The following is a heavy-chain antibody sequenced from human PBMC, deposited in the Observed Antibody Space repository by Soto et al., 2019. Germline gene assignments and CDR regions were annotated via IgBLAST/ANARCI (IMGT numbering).Heavy chain of an antibody. J-gene: IGHJ4*02. V-gene: IGHV3-30-3*01. D-gene: IGHD3-22*01. CDR2: ISYDGSNK. Sequence: ESGGGVVQPGRSLRLSCAASGFTFSSYAMHWVRQAPGKGLEWVAVISYDGSNKYYADSVKGRFTISRDNSKNTLYLQMNSLRAEDTAVYYCARAGYYYDSSGYYHNDYWGQGTLVTVSS. CDR1: GFTFSSYA. CDR3: ARAGYYYDSSGYYHNDY.